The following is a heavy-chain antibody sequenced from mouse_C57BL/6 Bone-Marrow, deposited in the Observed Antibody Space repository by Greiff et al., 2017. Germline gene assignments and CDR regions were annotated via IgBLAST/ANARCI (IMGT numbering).Heavy chain of an antibody. Sequence: EVTLMESGGGLVQPGGSLSLSCAASGFTFTDYYMSWVRQPPGKALEWLGFISTKANGYTTEYSASVKDRFTISRDKSQSMLYLQMNALIAEDSATYYCARWGGLDVWGTGTTVTVSS. CDR1: GFTFTDYY. CDR2: ISTKANGYTT. V-gene: IGHV7-3*01. D-gene: IGHD3-3*01. J-gene: IGHJ1*03. CDR3: ARWGGLDV.